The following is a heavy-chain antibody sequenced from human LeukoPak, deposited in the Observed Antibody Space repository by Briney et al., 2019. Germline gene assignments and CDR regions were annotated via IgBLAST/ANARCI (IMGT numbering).Heavy chain of an antibody. CDR2: IYYSGST. V-gene: IGHV4-39*07. CDR3: ARGSSVAGRG. J-gene: IGHJ4*02. CDR1: GGSISSSSYY. D-gene: IGHD6-19*01. Sequence: SETLSLTCTVSGGSISSSSYYWGWIRQPPGKGLEWFGSIYYSGSTYYNPSLKSRVTISVDTSKNQFSLKLSSVTAADTAVYYCARGSSVAGRGWGQGTLVTVSS.